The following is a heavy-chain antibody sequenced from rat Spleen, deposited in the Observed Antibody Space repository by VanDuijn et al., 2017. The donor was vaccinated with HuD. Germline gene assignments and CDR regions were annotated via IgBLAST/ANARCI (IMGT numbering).Heavy chain of an antibody. CDR1: GFTFSNYG. Sequence: EVQLVESGGGLVQPGRSLKLSCAASGFTFSNYGMAWVRQAPTKGLEWVATISYDGSRTYYRDSVKGRFTISRDNAQNTLYLQMNSLRSEDTATYYCTREEYYGYNYVGWYFDFWGPGTMVTVSS. CDR2: ISYDGSRT. CDR3: TREEYYGYNYVGWYFDF. V-gene: IGHV5-29*01. J-gene: IGHJ1*01. D-gene: IGHD1-9*01.